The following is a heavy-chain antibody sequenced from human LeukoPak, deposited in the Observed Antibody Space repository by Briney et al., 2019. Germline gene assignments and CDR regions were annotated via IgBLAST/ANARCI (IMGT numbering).Heavy chain of an antibody. CDR1: ESIVSGNY. CDR3: AHYGFWSGHALDI. J-gene: IGHJ3*02. V-gene: IGHV3-66*01. D-gene: IGHD3-3*01. Sequence: GGSLRLSCAASESIVSGNYMTWVRQAPGKGLEWLSVIHTGGGTYYADSVKGRFTISRDTSKTTVYLQMNSLRGDDTAIYYCAHYGFWSGHALDIWGQGTMVTVSS. CDR2: IHTGGGT.